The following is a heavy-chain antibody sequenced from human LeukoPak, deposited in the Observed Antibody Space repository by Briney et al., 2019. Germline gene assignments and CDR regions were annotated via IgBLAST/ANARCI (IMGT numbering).Heavy chain of an antibody. CDR1: GYTFTSHG. CDR2: ISAYNGNT. V-gene: IGHV1-18*01. Sequence: GASVKVSCKASGYTFTSHGISWVRQAPGQGLEWMGWISAYNGNTNYAQKLQGRVTMTTDTSTSTAYMELRSLRSDDTAVHYCAREYYYDSSGYSDFDYWGQGTLVTVSS. D-gene: IGHD3-22*01. CDR3: AREYYYDSSGYSDFDY. J-gene: IGHJ4*02.